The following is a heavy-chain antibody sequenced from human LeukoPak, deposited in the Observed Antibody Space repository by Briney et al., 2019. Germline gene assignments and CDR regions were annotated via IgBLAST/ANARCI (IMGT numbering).Heavy chain of an antibody. D-gene: IGHD5-24*01. V-gene: IGHV3-23*01. Sequence: GGSLRLSCAASGFTFSSYSMNWVRQAPGKGLEWVSAISGSGGSTYYADPVKGRFTISRDNSKNTLYLQMNSLRAEDTAVYYCAKDRDGYGDGYFDYWGQGTLVTVSS. J-gene: IGHJ4*02. CDR2: ISGSGGST. CDR1: GFTFSSYS. CDR3: AKDRDGYGDGYFDY.